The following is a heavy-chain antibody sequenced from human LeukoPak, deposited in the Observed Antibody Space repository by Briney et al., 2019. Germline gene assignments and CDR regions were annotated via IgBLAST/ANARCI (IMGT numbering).Heavy chain of an antibody. CDR3: ARMGRGAFDV. D-gene: IGHD5-24*01. CDR2: INHSGNT. Sequence: SETLSLTCAIYGGSFSDYYWSWIRQPPGKGLEWIGEINHSGNTNYNPSLKRRVTISVDTSRNQFSLKLNSMTAADTAVHSCARMGRGAFDVWGQGTMVTVSS. V-gene: IGHV4-34*01. J-gene: IGHJ3*01. CDR1: GGSFSDYY.